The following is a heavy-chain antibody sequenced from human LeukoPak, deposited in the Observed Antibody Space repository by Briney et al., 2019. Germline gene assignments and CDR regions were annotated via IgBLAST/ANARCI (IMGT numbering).Heavy chain of an antibody. CDR2: IIGNGGVI. Sequence: GGSLRLSCAASGFTFGTYAMNWVRQAPGKGLEWVSLIIGNGGVIYSADSVKGRFTVSRDNFKNTLYLQMNSLRAEDTAVYYCANWKSGSATYFDDWGQGTLVTVSS. CDR3: ANWKSGSATYFDD. V-gene: IGHV3-23*01. CDR1: GFTFGTYA. D-gene: IGHD3-10*01. J-gene: IGHJ4*02.